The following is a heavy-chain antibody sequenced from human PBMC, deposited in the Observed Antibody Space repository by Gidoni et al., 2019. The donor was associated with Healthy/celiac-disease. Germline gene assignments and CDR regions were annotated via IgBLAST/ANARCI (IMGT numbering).Heavy chain of an antibody. CDR1: GFTFSSYS. D-gene: IGHD3-22*01. Sequence: EVQLVESGGGLVKPGGSLRLSCAASGFTFSSYSMNWVRQAPGKGLECVSSISSSSSYIYYADSVKGRFTISRDNAKNSLYLQMNSLRAEDTAVYYCARGGDTNYYDSSGYYYDFDYWGQGTLVTVSS. V-gene: IGHV3-21*01. CDR3: ARGGDTNYYDSSGYYYDFDY. J-gene: IGHJ4*02. CDR2: ISSSSSYI.